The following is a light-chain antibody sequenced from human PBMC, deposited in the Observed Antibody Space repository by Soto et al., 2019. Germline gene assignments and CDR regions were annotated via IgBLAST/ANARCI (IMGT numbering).Light chain of an antibody. CDR3: QQRSNWPYT. CDR1: QSVSRF. J-gene: IGKJ2*01. Sequence: EIVLTQSPATLSLSPGERATLSCRASQSVSRFLTWYQQKSGQAPRLLIYDASNRATDIPPRFSGSGSGTDFTLTNSSLEPEDFAVYYCQQRSNWPYTFGQGTKLEIK. CDR2: DAS. V-gene: IGKV3-11*01.